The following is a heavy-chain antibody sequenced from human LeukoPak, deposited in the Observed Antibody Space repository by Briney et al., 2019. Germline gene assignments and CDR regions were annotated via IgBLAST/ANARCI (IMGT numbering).Heavy chain of an antibody. V-gene: IGHV3-21*01. CDR3: VSCSSTSCRRWDAFDI. CDR2: ISSSSSCI. D-gene: IGHD2-2*01. Sequence: GGSLRLSCAASGFTFSSYSMNWVRQAPGKGLEWVSSISSSSSCIYYADSVKGRFTISRDNAKNSLYLQMNSLRAEDTAVYYCVSCSSTSCRRWDAFDIWGQGTMVTVSS. CDR1: GFTFSSYS. J-gene: IGHJ3*02.